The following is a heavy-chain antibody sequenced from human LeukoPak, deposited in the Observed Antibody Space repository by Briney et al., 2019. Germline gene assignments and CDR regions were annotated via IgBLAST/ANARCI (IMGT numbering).Heavy chain of an antibody. Sequence: ASLKVSCKVSGYSLTELSMHWVRQAPGKGLEWMGGFYPEDGERKYAQKFQGRVSMTEDTSTDTAHMELSSLRSEDTAVYYCAADGGELLTFWGQGTSVTVSS. J-gene: IGHJ4*02. D-gene: IGHD1-26*01. CDR2: FYPEDGER. V-gene: IGHV1-24*01. CDR3: AADGGELLTF. CDR1: GYSLTELS.